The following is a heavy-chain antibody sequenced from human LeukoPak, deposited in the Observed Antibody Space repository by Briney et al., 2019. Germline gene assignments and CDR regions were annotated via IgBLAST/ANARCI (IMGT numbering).Heavy chain of an antibody. V-gene: IGHV4-59*01. J-gene: IGHJ5*02. CDR3: AREGSSWYPNWFDP. CDR1: GGSISSYH. CDR2: IYYSGST. D-gene: IGHD6-13*01. Sequence: PSETLSLTCTVSGGSISSYHWSWIRPPPGKGLEWIGYIYYSGSTNYNPSLKSRVTISVDTSKNQFSLKLSSVTAADTAVYYCAREGSSWYPNWFDPWGQGTLVTVSS.